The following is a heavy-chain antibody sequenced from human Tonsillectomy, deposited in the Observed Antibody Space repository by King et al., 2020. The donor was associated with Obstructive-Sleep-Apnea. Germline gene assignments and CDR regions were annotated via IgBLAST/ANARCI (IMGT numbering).Heavy chain of an antibody. D-gene: IGHD1-26*01. Sequence: VQLQQWGAGLLKPSETLSLTCAVYGGSFNGYYWSWIRQPPGRGLEWVGEINHSGSTSYNPSLKSRVTMSVDTSKNQFSLNLKSVTAADTAVYFCARGASVATKDAFDIWGQGTMVTVSS. J-gene: IGHJ3*02. CDR2: INHSGST. CDR3: ARGASVATKDAFDI. V-gene: IGHV4-34*01. CDR1: GGSFNGYY.